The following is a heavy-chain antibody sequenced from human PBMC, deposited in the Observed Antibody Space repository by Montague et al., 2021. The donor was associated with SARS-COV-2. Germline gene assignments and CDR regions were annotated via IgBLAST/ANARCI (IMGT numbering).Heavy chain of an antibody. CDR1: GGSFSGYY. V-gene: IGHV4-34*01. CDR3: ARGSRQWLVRLPRYYYFDY. D-gene: IGHD6-19*01. CDR2: INHSGST. Sequence: SETLSLTCAVSGGSFSGYYWSWIRQPPGKGLEWIGEINHSGSTNYNPSLKSRVTISVDTSKNQFSLKLSSVTAADTAVYYCARGSRQWLVRLPRYYYFDYWGQGTLVTVSS. J-gene: IGHJ4*02.